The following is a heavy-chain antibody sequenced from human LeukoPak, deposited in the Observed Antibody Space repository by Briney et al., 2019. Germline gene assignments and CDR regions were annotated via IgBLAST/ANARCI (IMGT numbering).Heavy chain of an antibody. D-gene: IGHD5-18*01. CDR2: ISAYNGNT. Sequence: EASVKVSCKASGYTFTSYGISWVRQAPGQGLEWMGWISAYNGNTNYAQKLQGRVTMTTDTSTSTAYMELRSLRSDDTAVYYCARFRPAAMVGLAFDIWGQGTMVTVSS. CDR3: ARFRPAAMVGLAFDI. J-gene: IGHJ3*02. V-gene: IGHV1-18*01. CDR1: GYTFTSYG.